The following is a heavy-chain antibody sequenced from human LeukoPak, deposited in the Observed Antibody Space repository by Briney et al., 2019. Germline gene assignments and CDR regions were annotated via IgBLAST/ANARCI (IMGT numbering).Heavy chain of an antibody. CDR3: ARALASYYYYGMDV. CDR2: ISYDGSNK. J-gene: IGHJ6*02. V-gene: IGHV3-30-3*01. CDR1: GFTFSSYA. Sequence: GSLRLSCAASGFTFSSYAMHWVRQAPGKGLEWVAVISYDGSNKYYADSVKGRFTISRDNSKNTLYLQMNSLRAEDTAVYYCARALASYYYYGMDVWGQGTTVTVSS.